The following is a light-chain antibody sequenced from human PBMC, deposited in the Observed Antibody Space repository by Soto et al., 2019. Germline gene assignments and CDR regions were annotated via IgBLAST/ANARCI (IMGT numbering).Light chain of an antibody. CDR1: PGLRHW. CDR2: AAS. J-gene: IGKJ4*01. V-gene: IGKV1-12*01. CDR3: QQANRFPLT. Sequence: DIQMTQSPSSVSASVAYRFTITCRASPGLRHWLARYQPTTGTAPKLLIYAASSLHSGVPSRFSGSGFGTDFTLTISSLQPEDFATYYCQQANRFPLTLGRGTKVDIK.